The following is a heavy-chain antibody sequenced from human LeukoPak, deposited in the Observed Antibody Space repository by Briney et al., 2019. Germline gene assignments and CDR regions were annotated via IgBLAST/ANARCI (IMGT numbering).Heavy chain of an antibody. CDR1: GFSSSSYE. V-gene: IGHV3-48*03. CDR3: ARRSRENAFNI. J-gene: IGHJ3*02. D-gene: IGHD2-15*01. CDR2: ISSSGSTI. Sequence: GGSLRLSCVASGFSSSSYEMSWVRQAPGKGLEWASYISSSGSTIYYADSVKGRFTISRDNAKNSLYLQMNSLRAEDTAVYYCARRSRENAFNIWGQGTMVTVSS.